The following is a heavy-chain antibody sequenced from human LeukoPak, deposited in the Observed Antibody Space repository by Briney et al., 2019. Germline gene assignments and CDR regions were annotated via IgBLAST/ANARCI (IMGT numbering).Heavy chain of an antibody. V-gene: IGHV3-7*01. CDR1: GFKFHSYW. J-gene: IGHJ4*02. D-gene: IGHD3/OR15-3a*01. Sequence: PGGSLRLSCAASGFKFHSYWMTWVRQAPGKGLEWVANINQDESEKYYVDSVRGRFTISRDNTNNSVYLQMNSLRAEDTAVYYCARDRVWTVLYWGQGTLVSVSS. CDR3: ARDRVWTVLY. CDR2: INQDESEK.